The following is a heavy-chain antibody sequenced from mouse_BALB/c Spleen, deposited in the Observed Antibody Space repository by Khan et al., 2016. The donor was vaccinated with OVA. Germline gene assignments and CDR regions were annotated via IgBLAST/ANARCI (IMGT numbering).Heavy chain of an antibody. Sequence: EVELKESGPGLVKPSQSLSLTCTVTGYSITSDYAWNWIRQFPGNKLEWMGFISYSGSPSYNPSLKSRISITRDTSQNQFFLQLNSVTTEDTATYYCARGTVGRFAYWGQGTLVTGSA. D-gene: IGHD1-1*01. CDR2: ISYSGSP. CDR1: GYSITSDYA. V-gene: IGHV3-2*02. J-gene: IGHJ3*01. CDR3: ARGTVGRFAY.